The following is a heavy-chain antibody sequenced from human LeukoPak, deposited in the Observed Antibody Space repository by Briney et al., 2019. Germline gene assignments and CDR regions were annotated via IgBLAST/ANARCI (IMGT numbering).Heavy chain of an antibody. D-gene: IGHD3-9*01. CDR1: GGSFSGYY. CDR2: INHSGST. J-gene: IGHJ3*02. V-gene: IGHV4-34*01. Sequence: SETLSLTCAVYGGSFSGYYWSWIRQPPGKGLEWIGEINHSGSTNYNPSLKSRVTISVDTSKNQFSLKLSSVTAADTAVYYCARATINAFDIWGQGTMVTVSS. CDR3: ARATINAFDI.